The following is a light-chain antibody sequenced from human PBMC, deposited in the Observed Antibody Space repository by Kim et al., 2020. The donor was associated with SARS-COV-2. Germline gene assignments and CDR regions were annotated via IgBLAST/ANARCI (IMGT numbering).Light chain of an antibody. J-gene: IGLJ2*01. Sequence: LGQTVRITCQGDSLRSYYASWYQQKPGQAPVLVIYGKNNRPSGIPDRFSGSSSGNTASLTITGAQAEDEADYYCNSRDSSGNHLVVFGGGTQLTVL. CDR2: GKN. CDR1: SLRSYY. CDR3: NSRDSSGNHLVV. V-gene: IGLV3-19*01.